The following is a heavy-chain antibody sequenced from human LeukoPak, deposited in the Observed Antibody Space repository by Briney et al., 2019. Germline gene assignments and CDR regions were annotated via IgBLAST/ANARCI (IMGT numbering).Heavy chain of an antibody. CDR3: ARGRLLWFDPHYGMDV. CDR2: INHSGST. J-gene: IGHJ6*02. D-gene: IGHD3-10*01. V-gene: IGHV4-34*01. Sequence: SETLSLTCAVYGGSFSGYYWSWIRQPPGKGLEWIGEINHSGSTNYNPSLKSRVTISVDTSKNQFSLKLSSVTAADTAVYYCARGRLLWFDPHYGMDVWGQGTTVTVSS. CDR1: GGSFSGYY.